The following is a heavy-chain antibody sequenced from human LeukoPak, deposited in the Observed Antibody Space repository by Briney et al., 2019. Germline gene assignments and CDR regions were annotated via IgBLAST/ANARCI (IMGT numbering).Heavy chain of an antibody. CDR3: ARDYWMATRSGWFDP. J-gene: IGHJ5*02. CDR1: GYTFTSYY. Sequence: ASVKVSCKASGYTFTSYYMHWVRQAPGQGLEWMGIINPSGGSTSYAQKFQGRVTMTRDMSTSTVYMELSSLRSEDTAVYYCARDYWMATRSGWFDPWGQGTLVTASS. D-gene: IGHD5-24*01. V-gene: IGHV1-46*01. CDR2: INPSGGST.